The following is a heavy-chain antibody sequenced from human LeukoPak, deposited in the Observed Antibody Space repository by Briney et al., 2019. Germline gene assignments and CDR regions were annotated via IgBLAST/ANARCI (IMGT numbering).Heavy chain of an antibody. V-gene: IGHV1-69*13. CDR2: IIPIFGTA. Sequence: ASVKVSCKASGGTFSNYAISWVQQAPGQGLEWMGGIIPIFGTANYAQKFQGRVTITADESTSTAYMELSSLTSEDTAVYYCAEEDNPGDAFDIWGQGTMVTVSS. D-gene: IGHD1-14*01. CDR3: AEEDNPGDAFDI. J-gene: IGHJ3*02. CDR1: GGTFSNYA.